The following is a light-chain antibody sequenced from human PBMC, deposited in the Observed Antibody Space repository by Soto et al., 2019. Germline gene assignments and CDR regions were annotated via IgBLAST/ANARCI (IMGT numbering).Light chain of an antibody. CDR1: QGVSNW. CDR2: DAS. J-gene: IGKJ5*01. Sequence: DIQLTQSPSSVSASVAYRFTITCRASQGVSNWLAWYQQKPGKAPKLLIYDASSLQSGIPSRFSGSGSGTEFTLSISSLQPEDFATYFCQEANSFPTFGQGTRLEIK. V-gene: IGKV1D-12*01. CDR3: QEANSFPT.